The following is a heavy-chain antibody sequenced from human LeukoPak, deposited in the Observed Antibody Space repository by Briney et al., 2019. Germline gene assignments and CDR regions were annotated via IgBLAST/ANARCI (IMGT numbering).Heavy chain of an antibody. J-gene: IGHJ4*02. CDR2: IYHSGST. CDR1: GGSISSGGYS. CDR3: ARGGYYYDSSGYPYYFDY. V-gene: IGHV4-30-2*01. D-gene: IGHD3-22*01. Sequence: SQTLSLTCAASGGSISSGGYSWSWIRQPPGKVLEWIGYIYHSGSTYYNPSLKSRVTISVDRSKNQFSLKLSSVTAADTAVYYCARGGYYYDSSGYPYYFDYWGQGTLVTVSS.